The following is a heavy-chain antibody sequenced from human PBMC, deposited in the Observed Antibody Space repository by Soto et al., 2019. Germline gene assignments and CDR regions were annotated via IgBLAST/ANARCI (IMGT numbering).Heavy chain of an antibody. CDR3: ARGNSSGWYVFDY. D-gene: IGHD6-19*01. CDR2: INAGNGNT. Sequence: ASVKVSCKASGYTFTSYAMHWVRQAPGQRLEWMGWINAGNGNTKYSQKFQSRVTITRDTSASTAYMELSGLRSEDTAVYYCARGNSSGWYVFDYWGQGTLVTSPQ. CDR1: GYTFTSYA. V-gene: IGHV1-3*01. J-gene: IGHJ4*02.